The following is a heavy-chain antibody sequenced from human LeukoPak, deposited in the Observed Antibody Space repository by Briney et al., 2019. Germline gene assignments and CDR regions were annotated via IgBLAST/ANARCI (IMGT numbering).Heavy chain of an antibody. CDR3: ASSVMRLLWFGESRPPNDAFDI. D-gene: IGHD3-10*01. J-gene: IGHJ3*02. CDR1: GGSISSGGYY. Sequence: SQTLSLTCTVSGGSISSGGYYWSWIRQHPGKGLEWIGYIYYSGSTYYNPSLKSRVTISVDTSKNQFSLKLSSVTAADTAVYYCASSVMRLLWFGESRPPNDAFDIWGQGTMVTVSS. CDR2: IYYSGST. V-gene: IGHV4-31*03.